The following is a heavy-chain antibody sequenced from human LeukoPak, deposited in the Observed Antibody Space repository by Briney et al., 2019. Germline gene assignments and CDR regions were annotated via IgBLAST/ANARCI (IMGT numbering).Heavy chain of an antibody. Sequence: GGSLRLSCAASGFTFSSYAIHWVRQAPGKGLEWVSFISYDGRIKYYADSVKGRLTISRDNSKNTLYLQMNSLRAEDTAVYYCAKDGGWYKVSVYYWGQGTLVTVSS. D-gene: IGHD6-19*01. V-gene: IGHV3-30-3*01. CDR2: ISYDGRIK. CDR1: GFTFSSYA. CDR3: AKDGGWYKVSVYY. J-gene: IGHJ4*02.